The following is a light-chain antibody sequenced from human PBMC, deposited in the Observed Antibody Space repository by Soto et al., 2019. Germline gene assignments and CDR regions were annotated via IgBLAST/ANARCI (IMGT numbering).Light chain of an antibody. V-gene: IGLV2-14*03. J-gene: IGLJ1*01. Sequence: QSALTQPASVCGSPGQSITISCTGTSSDVGGYNYVSWYQHHPGKAPKLMIYDVSNRPSGVSNRFSGSKSGNTASLSISGLQPEDEADYDCSSYRTSNTRQIVCGTGTKLTVL. CDR3: SSYRTSNTRQIV. CDR1: SSDVGGYNY. CDR2: DVS.